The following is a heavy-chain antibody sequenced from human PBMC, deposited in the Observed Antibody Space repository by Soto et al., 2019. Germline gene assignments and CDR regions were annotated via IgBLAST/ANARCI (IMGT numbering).Heavy chain of an antibody. CDR1: GFTFNMHV. J-gene: IGHJ4*02. V-gene: IGHV3-23*01. D-gene: IGHD1-26*01. CDR2: LSDSGGSI. Sequence: HPGGSMRLSCTASGFTFNMHVMTWVLQAPGKGLEWVSGLSDSGGSIYYADSVKGRFTISRDNSMNTLYLQMNTLRAEDTAIYYCARGSAFIGLDYWGQGTLVTVSS. CDR3: ARGSAFIGLDY.